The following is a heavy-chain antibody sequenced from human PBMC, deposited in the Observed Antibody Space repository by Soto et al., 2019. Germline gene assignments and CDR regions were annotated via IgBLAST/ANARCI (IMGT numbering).Heavy chain of an antibody. J-gene: IGHJ4*02. V-gene: IGHV3-53*01. Sequence: GGSLRLSCAASGFTVSNNYMIWVRQAPGKGLEWVSVIYSAGSTYYADSVKGRFTISRDSSKNTLYLQMNSLRAEDTAVYYCARGKWAVAASPIDYWGQGTRVTVSS. CDR2: IYSAGST. CDR3: ARGKWAVAASPIDY. CDR1: GFTVSNNY. D-gene: IGHD2-15*01.